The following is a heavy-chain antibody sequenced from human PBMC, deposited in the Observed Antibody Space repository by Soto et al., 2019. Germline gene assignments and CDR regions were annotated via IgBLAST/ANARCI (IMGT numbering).Heavy chain of an antibody. CDR2: INAGNGNT. J-gene: IGHJ6*02. CDR1: GYTFTSYA. CDR3: ARDMGATKPCYYYYGMDV. D-gene: IGHD1-26*01. V-gene: IGHV1-3*01. Sequence: ASVKVSCKASGYTFTSYAMHWVRQAPGQRLEWMGWINAGNGNTKYSQKFQGRVTITRDTSASTAYMELSSLRSEDTAVYYCARDMGATKPCYYYYGMDVWGQGTTVTVSS.